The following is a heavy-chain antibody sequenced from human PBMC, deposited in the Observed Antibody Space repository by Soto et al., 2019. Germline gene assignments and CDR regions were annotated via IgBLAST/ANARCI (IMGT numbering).Heavy chain of an antibody. CDR3: APLSVSLSGPYGIHV. CDR1: GYSVTSSDYY. D-gene: IGHD2-15*01. Sequence: SETLSLTCSVSGYSVTSSDYYWAWIRQPPGKGLEWIGSMFYSGLTYYSPSLKSRVTLSVDTSKNQFSVRLNSVTAADTAVYYCAPLSVSLSGPYGIHVWGQGTTVTVSS. V-gene: IGHV4-39*01. J-gene: IGHJ6*02. CDR2: MFYSGLT.